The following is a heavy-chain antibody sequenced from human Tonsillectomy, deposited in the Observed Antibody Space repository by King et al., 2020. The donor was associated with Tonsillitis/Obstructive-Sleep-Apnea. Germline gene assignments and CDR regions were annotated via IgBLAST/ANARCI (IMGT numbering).Heavy chain of an antibody. CDR2: ISWNSGSI. Sequence: QLVQSGGGLVQPGRSLRLSCAASGFTFDDYAMHWVRQAPGKGLEWVAGISWNSGSIGYADSVKGRFTISRDNAKNSLYLQMNSLRAEDTALYYCAKERRWDYDFPHAFDIWGQGTMVTVSS. D-gene: IGHD3-3*01. CDR1: GFTFDDYA. J-gene: IGHJ3*02. V-gene: IGHV3-9*01. CDR3: AKERRWDYDFPHAFDI.